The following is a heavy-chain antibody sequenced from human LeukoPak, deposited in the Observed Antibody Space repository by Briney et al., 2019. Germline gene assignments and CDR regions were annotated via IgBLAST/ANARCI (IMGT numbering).Heavy chain of an antibody. Sequence: GGSLRLSCVGSGFIFSNAWMSWVRQSPGEGREWVGRIKTETDGGTIDYAAPVKGRFTISRDDSKNALYLQMNSLKTEDTAVYYCTTPQLWLRGALGYWGQGTLVTVTS. CDR3: TTPQLWLRGALGY. CDR1: GFIFSNAW. CDR2: IKTETDGGTI. J-gene: IGHJ4*02. D-gene: IGHD5-18*01. V-gene: IGHV3-15*01.